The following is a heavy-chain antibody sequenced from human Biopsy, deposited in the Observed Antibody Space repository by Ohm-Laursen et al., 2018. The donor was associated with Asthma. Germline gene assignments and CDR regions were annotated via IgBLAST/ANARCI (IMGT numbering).Heavy chain of an antibody. CDR3: AKATLGDIGKDY. D-gene: IGHD2-21*01. V-gene: IGHV3-11*01. CDR1: GFPFSDYY. Sequence: GSLRLSCAASGFPFSDYYMSWTRQAPGKGLEWVSYISSSGTTIFNADSVKGRFTISRDNAKNSLYLQMNSLRVEDTALYYCAKATLGDIGKDYWGQGTLVTVSS. J-gene: IGHJ4*02. CDR2: ISSSGTTI.